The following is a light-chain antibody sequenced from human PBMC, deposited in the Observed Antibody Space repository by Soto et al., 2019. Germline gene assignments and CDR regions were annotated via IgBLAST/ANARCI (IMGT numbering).Light chain of an antibody. Sequence: EIVLTQSPGTLSLSPGERATLSCRASQSVSSSYLAWYQQKHGQAPRLLIYGASSRATGIPDRFSGSGSGTDFTLTISRLEPEDFAVYYCQQKRTFGQGTKVEIK. CDR3: QQKRT. J-gene: IGKJ1*01. V-gene: IGKV3-20*01. CDR2: GAS. CDR1: QSVSSSY.